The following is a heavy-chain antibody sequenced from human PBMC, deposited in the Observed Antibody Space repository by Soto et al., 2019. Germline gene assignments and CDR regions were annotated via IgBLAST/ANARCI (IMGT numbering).Heavy chain of an antibody. CDR2: IYHSGST. D-gene: IGHD2-2*01. Sequence: PSETLSLTCAVSSGCISSSNWWTWVRQPPGKGLEWIGEIYHSGSTNYNPSLKSRVTISVDKSKNQFSLKLSSVTAADTAVYYCARTQYQLLGFDPWGQGTLVTVS. J-gene: IGHJ5*02. V-gene: IGHV4-4*02. CDR1: SGCISSSNW. CDR3: ARTQYQLLGFDP.